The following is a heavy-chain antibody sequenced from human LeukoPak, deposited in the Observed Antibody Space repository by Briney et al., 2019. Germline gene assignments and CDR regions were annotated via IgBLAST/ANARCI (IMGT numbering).Heavy chain of an antibody. D-gene: IGHD3-10*01. V-gene: IGHV3-7*01. CDR1: GFTFSSYW. J-gene: IGHJ4*02. CDR2: IKQDGSEK. Sequence: GGSLRLSCAASGFTFSSYWMSWVRQAPGKGREWVTNIKQDGSEKYYVDSVKGRFTISRDNTKNSLYLQMNSLRAEDTAVYYCARGAYYGSGSYEFFDYWGQGTLVTVSS. CDR3: ARGAYYGSGSYEFFDY.